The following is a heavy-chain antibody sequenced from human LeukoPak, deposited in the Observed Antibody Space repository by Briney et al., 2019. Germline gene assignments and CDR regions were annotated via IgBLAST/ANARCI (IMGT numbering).Heavy chain of an antibody. J-gene: IGHJ3*02. CDR2: ISSSSSYI. CDR3: ARDGILQQDAFDI. CDR1: GFTFSSYS. Sequence: GGSLRLSCAASGFTFSSYSMNWVRQAPGKGLEWVSSISSSSSYIYYADSVKGRFTISRDNAKNSLYLQMNSLRAEDTAVYYCARDGILQQDAFDIWGQGTMVTVSS. V-gene: IGHV3-21*01. D-gene: IGHD4-11*01.